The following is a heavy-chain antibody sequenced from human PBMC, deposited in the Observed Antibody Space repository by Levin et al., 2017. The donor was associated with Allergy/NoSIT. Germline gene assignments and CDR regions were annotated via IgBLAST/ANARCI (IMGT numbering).Heavy chain of an antibody. D-gene: IGHD2-2*02. CDR1: GFTFSNYE. J-gene: IGHJ4*02. Sequence: GESLKISCAASGFTFSNYEMNWVRQAPGKGLEWVSYITSSGSTIYYADSVKGRFTISRDNAQNSLYLQMNSLRAEDTAVYYCARLPGYCSSTSCYTPDYWGQGTLVTVSS. CDR3: ARLPGYCSSTSCYTPDY. CDR2: ITSSGSTI. V-gene: IGHV3-48*03.